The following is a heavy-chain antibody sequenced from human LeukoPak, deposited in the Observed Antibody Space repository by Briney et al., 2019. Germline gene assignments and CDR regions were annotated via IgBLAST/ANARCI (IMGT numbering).Heavy chain of an antibody. CDR2: INPNSGGT. CDR1: GYTFTGYY. J-gene: IGHJ3*02. CDR3: AKDTRSYPNAFDI. Sequence: GASVKVSCKASGYTFTGYYMHWVRQAPGQGLEWMGWINPNSGGTNYAQKFQGRVTMTRDTSISTAYMELSRLRAEDTALYYCAKDTRSYPNAFDIWGQGTMVTVSS. D-gene: IGHD1-26*01. V-gene: IGHV1-2*02.